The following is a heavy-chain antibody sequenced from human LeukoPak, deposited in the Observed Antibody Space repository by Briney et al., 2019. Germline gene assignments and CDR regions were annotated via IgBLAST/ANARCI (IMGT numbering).Heavy chain of an antibody. CDR2: IYYSGST. J-gene: IGHJ5*02. Sequence: SQTLSLTCTVSGGSISSGDYYWSWIRQPPGKGLEWIGYIYYSGSTYYNPSLKSRVTISVDTSKNQFPLKLSSVTAADTAVYYCARFDCSSTSCAGGWFDPWGQGTLATVSS. D-gene: IGHD2-2*01. V-gene: IGHV4-30-4*08. CDR1: GGSISSGDYY. CDR3: ARFDCSSTSCAGGWFDP.